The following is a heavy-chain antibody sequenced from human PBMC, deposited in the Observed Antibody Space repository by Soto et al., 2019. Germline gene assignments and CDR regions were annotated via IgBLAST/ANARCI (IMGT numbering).Heavy chain of an antibody. D-gene: IGHD1-26*01. CDR1: GYTFTGDY. J-gene: IGHJ4*02. CDR2: INPKSGYT. Sequence: SVKVSCKASGYTFTGDYLHWVRQAPGQGLEWMAWINPKSGYTKSAQKFQARLTLSRDTSISTAYMELRSLRSEDTALYFCARYTGSNSLFNSWGQGTRVTVS. CDR3: ARYTGSNSLFNS. V-gene: IGHV1-2*02.